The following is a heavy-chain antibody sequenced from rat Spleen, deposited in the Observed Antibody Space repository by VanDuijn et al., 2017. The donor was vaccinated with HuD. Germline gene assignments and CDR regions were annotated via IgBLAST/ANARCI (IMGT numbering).Heavy chain of an antibody. D-gene: IGHD1-2*01. CDR2: IWGNGSP. V-gene: IGHV2-13*01. CDR1: GFSLSNYG. Sequence: QVQLKESGPGLVQPSQTLSLTCTVSGFSLSNYGVIWVRQPPGKGLEWMGVIWGNGSPNYNSALKSRLSISRDTSKSQVYLKMNSLQTEDTATYYCARADISAISLGNWFAYWGQGTLVSVPS. J-gene: IGHJ3*01. CDR3: ARADISAISLGNWFAY.